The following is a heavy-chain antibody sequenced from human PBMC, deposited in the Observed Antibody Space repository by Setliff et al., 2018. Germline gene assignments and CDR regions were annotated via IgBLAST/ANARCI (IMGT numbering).Heavy chain of an antibody. Sequence: PGGSLRLSCAASGFTFSSYAMHWVRQVPGKGLVWVARINGDGSVANYADAVKGRFTISRDNAKNTLSLQMNTLKAEDTAVYYCTRDIVVFTDIDYYYSGMDVWGQGTAVTVS. D-gene: IGHD2-21*01. CDR1: GFTFSSYA. J-gene: IGHJ6*02. CDR3: TRDIVVFTDIDYYYSGMDV. V-gene: IGHV3-74*01. CDR2: INGDGSVA.